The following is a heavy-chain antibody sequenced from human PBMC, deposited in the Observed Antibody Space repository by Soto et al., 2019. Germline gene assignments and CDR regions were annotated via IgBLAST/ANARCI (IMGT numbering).Heavy chain of an antibody. Sequence: QVQLVESGGGVVQPGTSLRLSCAASGFTFRQYGMHWVRQAPGKGLDWVAVIFYDGFNEYYADSVRGRFTISRDNSGNMVYLQMNSLRAEHTAVYYRVRGWGSGVHLSCLDLWGQRTAVVVSS. CDR3: VRGWGSGVHLSCLDL. CDR1: GFTFRQYG. V-gene: IGHV3-33*01. CDR2: IFYDGFNE. J-gene: IGHJ3*01. D-gene: IGHD6-19*01.